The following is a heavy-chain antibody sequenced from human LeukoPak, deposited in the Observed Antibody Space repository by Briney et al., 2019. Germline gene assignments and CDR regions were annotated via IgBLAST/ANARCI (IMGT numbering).Heavy chain of an antibody. J-gene: IGHJ4*02. CDR3: ARGVMVAATHFDN. V-gene: IGHV1-69*05. D-gene: IGHD1-26*01. CDR1: GGSFSRHA. CDR2: IVPLFGTT. Sequence: SVKVSCKASGGSFSRHAISWVRQAPGQGLEWMGEIVPLFGTTHYAQKFQSRVTITTDESTSTGYVELSSLRSEDTAVYYCARGVMVAATHFDNWGQGTLVNVSS.